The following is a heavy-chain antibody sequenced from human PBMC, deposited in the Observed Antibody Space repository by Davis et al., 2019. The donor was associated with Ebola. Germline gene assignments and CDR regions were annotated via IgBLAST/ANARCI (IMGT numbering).Heavy chain of an antibody. J-gene: IGHJ5*02. D-gene: IGHD1-26*01. V-gene: IGHV3-7*01. CDR1: GFAFSDFW. CDR3: VRGGYYFDP. CDR2: IKEDGSEK. Sequence: PGGSLRLSCTASGFAFSDFWMSWVRQAPGKGLEWVANIKEDGSEKNYVDSVKGRFTISRDNAQKSLFLQMNSLRVEDTALYYCVRGGYYFDPWGQGTVVTVSS.